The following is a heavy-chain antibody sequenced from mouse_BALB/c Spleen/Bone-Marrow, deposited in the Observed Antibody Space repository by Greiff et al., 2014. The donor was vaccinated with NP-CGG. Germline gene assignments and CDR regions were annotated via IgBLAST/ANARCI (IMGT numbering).Heavy chain of an antibody. D-gene: IGHD2-4*01. J-gene: IGHJ2*01. Sequence: QVQLKESGAELLKPGTSVKLSCKASGYTFTRYWMHWVKQRPGQGLEWIGELNPGNGHTNYNGKFKNKATVTVDKSSSTAYMQLSSLTSEDSAVYYCARMITTRGFDYWGQGTTLTVSS. CDR3: ARMITTRGFDY. V-gene: IGHV1S81*02. CDR2: LNPGNGHT. CDR1: GYTFTRYW.